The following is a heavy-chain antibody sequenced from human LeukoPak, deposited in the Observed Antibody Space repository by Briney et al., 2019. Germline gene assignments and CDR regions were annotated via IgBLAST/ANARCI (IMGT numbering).Heavy chain of an antibody. J-gene: IGHJ4*02. CDR1: GYSINSGYY. Sequence: SETLSLTCTVSGYSINSGYYWGWIRQPPGKGLEWIGSIYHSGSTYYNPSLKSRVTISVDTSKNQFSLKLSSVTAADTAVYYCARDGSRGNLVTAPDFWGQGTLVTVSS. D-gene: IGHD2-21*02. CDR2: IYHSGST. CDR3: ARDGSRGNLVTAPDF. V-gene: IGHV4-38-2*02.